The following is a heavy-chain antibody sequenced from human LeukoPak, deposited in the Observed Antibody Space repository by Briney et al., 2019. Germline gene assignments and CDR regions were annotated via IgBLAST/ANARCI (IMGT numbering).Heavy chain of an antibody. CDR3: ARVYMSIAVGYYFDY. CDR1: GGSISSYY. V-gene: IGHV4-4*07. CDR2: IYTSGST. J-gene: IGHJ4*02. D-gene: IGHD6-6*01. Sequence: PSETLSLTCTVSGGSISSYYWSWIRQPAGKGLEWIGRIYTSGSTNYNPSLKSRVTMSVDTSKNQFSLKLSSVTAADTAVYYCARVYMSIAVGYYFDYWGQGTLVTVSS.